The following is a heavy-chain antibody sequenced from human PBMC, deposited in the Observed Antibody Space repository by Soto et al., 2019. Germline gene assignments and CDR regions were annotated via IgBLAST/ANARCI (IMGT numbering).Heavy chain of an antibody. V-gene: IGHV1-46*01. J-gene: IGHJ4*02. CDR2: VNPSGGST. D-gene: IGHD3-10*01. CDR1: GYIFTAYS. Sequence: QVQLVQSGAEVKKPGASVKVSCKASGYIFTAYSMHWVRQAPGQGLEWMGVVNPSGGSTNYAQKFQGRITMTRDTSTSTVYMDLSSLTSEDTAVYYCGRGRSGQLVVFYWGQGTPVTVSS. CDR3: GRGRSGQLVVFY.